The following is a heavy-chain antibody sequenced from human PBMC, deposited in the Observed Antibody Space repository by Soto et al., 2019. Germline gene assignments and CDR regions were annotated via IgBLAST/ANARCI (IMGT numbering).Heavy chain of an antibody. CDR2: VDPEDGET. J-gene: IGHJ4*02. CDR3: TTYYYYDSSGYGY. D-gene: IGHD3-22*01. CDR1: GYTFTDHY. Sequence: ASVKVSCKVSGYTFTDHYMHWVQQAPGKGLEWMGLVDPEDGETIYAEKFQGRVTITADTSTDTAYMELSSLRSEDTAVYYCTTYYYYDSSGYGYWRQGTLVTVSS. V-gene: IGHV1-69-2*01.